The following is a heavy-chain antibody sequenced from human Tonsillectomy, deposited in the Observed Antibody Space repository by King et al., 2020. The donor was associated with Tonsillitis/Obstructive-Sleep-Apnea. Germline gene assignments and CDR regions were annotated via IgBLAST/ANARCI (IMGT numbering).Heavy chain of an antibody. V-gene: IGHV3-13*05. CDR2: IGTAGDP. CDR1: GFTFSSYD. Sequence: VQLVESGGGLVQPGGSLRLSCAASGFTFSSYDMHWVRQPTGKGLEWVSSIGTAGDPYYSASVKGRFSISRENAKNSLYLQMNSLRAGDTAVYYCARGVGSAYSRDVWGQGTTVTVSS. D-gene: IGHD2-15*01. J-gene: IGHJ6*03. CDR3: ARGVGSAYSRDV.